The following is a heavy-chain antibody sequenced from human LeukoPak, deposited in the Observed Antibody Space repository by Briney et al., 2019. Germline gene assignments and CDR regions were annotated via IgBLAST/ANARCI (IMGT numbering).Heavy chain of an antibody. CDR1: GFTFSSDG. J-gene: IGHJ4*02. V-gene: IGHV3-48*04. CDR3: ASVIVGATFDY. CDR2: ISSSSSTI. Sequence: PGGSLRLSCAASGFTFSSDGMNWVRQAPGKGLEWVSYISSSSSTIYYADSVRGRFTISRDNDKNSLYLQMNSLRAEDTAVYYCASVIVGATFDYWGQGTLVTVSS. D-gene: IGHD1-26*01.